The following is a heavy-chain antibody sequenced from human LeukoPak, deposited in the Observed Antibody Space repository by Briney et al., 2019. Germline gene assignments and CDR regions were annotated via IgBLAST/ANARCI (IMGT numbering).Heavy chain of an antibody. V-gene: IGHV4-39*01. Sequence: NPSETLSLTCTVSGGSISSNTYYWGWIRQPPWKGLEWIGSIYYSGSTYYNPSLKSRVTVSVDTSKNQFSLKLSSVTAADTAVYYCARHDSSGYYYFDYWGQGTLVTVSS. D-gene: IGHD3-22*01. CDR2: IYYSGST. CDR1: GGSISSNTYY. J-gene: IGHJ4*02. CDR3: ARHDSSGYYYFDY.